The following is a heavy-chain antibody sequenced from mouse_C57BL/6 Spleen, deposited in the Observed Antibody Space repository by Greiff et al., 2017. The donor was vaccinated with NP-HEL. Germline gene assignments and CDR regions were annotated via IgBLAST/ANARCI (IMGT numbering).Heavy chain of an antibody. CDR2: LDPENGDT. CDR1: GFNIKDDY. CDR3: THYGSRYYAMDY. J-gene: IGHJ4*01. V-gene: IGHV14-4*01. D-gene: IGHD1-1*01. Sequence: EVQLQQSGAELVRPGASVKLSCTASGFNIKDDYMHWVKQRPEQGLEWIGWLDPENGDTEYASKFQGKATITADTSSNTAYLQLSSLTSEDTAVYYSTHYGSRYYAMDYWGQGTSVTVSS.